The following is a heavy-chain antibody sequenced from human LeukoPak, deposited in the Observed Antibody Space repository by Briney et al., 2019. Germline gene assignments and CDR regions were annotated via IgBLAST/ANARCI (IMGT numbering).Heavy chain of an antibody. D-gene: IGHD3-10*01. V-gene: IGHV1-69*05. Sequence: GASVKVSCKASGGTFSSYAISWVRQAPGQGLEWMGGIIPIFGTANYAQKFQGRVTITTDESTSTAYMELSSLRSEDTAVYYCARDFDDGSGHYYFDYRGQGTLVTVSS. CDR2: IIPIFGTA. CDR3: ARDFDDGSGHYYFDY. J-gene: IGHJ4*02. CDR1: GGTFSSYA.